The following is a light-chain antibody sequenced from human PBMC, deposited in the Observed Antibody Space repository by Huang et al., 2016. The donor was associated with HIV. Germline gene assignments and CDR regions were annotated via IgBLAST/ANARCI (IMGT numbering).Light chain of an antibody. Sequence: EIVLTQSPATLSLSPGESATLSCRASQSISRYLAWYQQRPGQAPRLLIYDAFNRVTGIPDRFSGSGAGTDFTLTSSSLDPEDFAVYYCQQRSNWPKTFGQGTKVEIK. CDR2: DAF. CDR1: QSISRY. J-gene: IGKJ1*01. CDR3: QQRSNWPKT. V-gene: IGKV3-11*01.